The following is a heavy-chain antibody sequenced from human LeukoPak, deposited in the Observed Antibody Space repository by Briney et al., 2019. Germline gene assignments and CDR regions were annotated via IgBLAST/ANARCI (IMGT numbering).Heavy chain of an antibody. D-gene: IGHD2-2*01. CDR2: IYYSGST. Sequence: SETLSLTCTVSGGSISSYYWSWIRQPPGKGLEWIGYIYYSGSTNYNPSLKSRVTISVDTSKNQFSLKLSSVTAADTAVYYCACSSTRYQPPSIDYWGQGTLVTVSS. J-gene: IGHJ4*02. CDR3: ACSSTRYQPPSIDY. V-gene: IGHV4-59*01. CDR1: GGSISSYY.